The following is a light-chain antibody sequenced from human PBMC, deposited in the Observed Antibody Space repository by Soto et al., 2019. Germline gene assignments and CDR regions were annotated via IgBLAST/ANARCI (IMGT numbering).Light chain of an antibody. CDR3: QQYNNWPSGT. CDR2: GAS. J-gene: IGKJ1*01. V-gene: IGKV3-15*01. CDR1: QSVSSN. Sequence: EIVMTQSLATLSVSPGERATLSCRASQSVSSNLAWYQQKPGQAPRLLIYGASTRATGIPARFSGSGSGTEFTHTISSLQSEDFAVYYCQQYNNWPSGTFGQGTKVEIK.